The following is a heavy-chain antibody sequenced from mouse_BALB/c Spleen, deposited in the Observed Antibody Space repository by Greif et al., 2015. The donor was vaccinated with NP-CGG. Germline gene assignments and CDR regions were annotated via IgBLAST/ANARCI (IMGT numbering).Heavy chain of an antibody. V-gene: IGHV1-84*02. CDR3: ARGGDWDYFDY. CDR1: GYTFTDYY. CDR2: IYPGSGNT. D-gene: IGHD4-1*01. J-gene: IGHJ2*01. Sequence: VQVVESGPELVKPGASVKISCKASGYTFTDYYINWVKQKPGQGLEWIGWIYPGSGNTKYNEKFKGKATLTVDTSSSTAYMQLSSLTSEDTAVYFCARGGDWDYFDYWGQGTTLTVSS.